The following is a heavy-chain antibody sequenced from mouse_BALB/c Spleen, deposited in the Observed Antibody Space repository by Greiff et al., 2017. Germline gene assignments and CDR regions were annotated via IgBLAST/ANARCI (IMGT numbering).Heavy chain of an antibody. D-gene: IGHD1-2*01. J-gene: IGHJ3*01. CDR2: ISSGSSTI. CDR1: GFTFSSFG. CDR3: ARSFSTATWFAY. V-gene: IGHV5-17*02. Sequence: EVQRVESGGGLVQPGGSRKLSCAASGFTFSSFGMHWVRQAPEKGLEWVAYISSGSSTIYYADTVKGRFTISRDNTKNTLFLQMTSLRSEDTAMYYCARSFSTATWFAYWGQGTLVTVAA.